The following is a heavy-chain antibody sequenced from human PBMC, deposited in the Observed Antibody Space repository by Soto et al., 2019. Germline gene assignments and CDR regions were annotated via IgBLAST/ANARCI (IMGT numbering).Heavy chain of an antibody. D-gene: IGHD6-13*01. CDR1: GGSVSSGSHY. J-gene: IGHJ4*02. CDR2: IYYRGST. Sequence: QVQLQESGPGLVKPSETLSLTCTVSGGSVSSGSHYWSWIRQPPGKGLEWIGYIYYRGSTNYNPSLTSRVTISADTSKNQFSLKLSSVTAADTAVYYCARARGAATARDYWGQGTLVTVSS. CDR3: ARARGAATARDY. V-gene: IGHV4-61*01.